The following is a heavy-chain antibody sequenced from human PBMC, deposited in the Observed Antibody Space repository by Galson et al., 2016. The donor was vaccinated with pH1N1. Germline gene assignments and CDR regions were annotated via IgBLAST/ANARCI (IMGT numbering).Heavy chain of an antibody. CDR3: ARDRRPFGEYSQDFDN. J-gene: IGHJ4*02. CDR2: LSNNGGST. V-gene: IGHV3-23*01. CDR1: GFTFRSYA. Sequence: SLRLSCAASGFTFRSYAMSWVRQAPGKGLEWVSSLSNNGGSTFYANSVKGRFTISRDNSKNILYLQMKSLRAEDTALYFCARDRRPFGEYSQDFDNWGQGTLVTVSS. D-gene: IGHD4-11*01.